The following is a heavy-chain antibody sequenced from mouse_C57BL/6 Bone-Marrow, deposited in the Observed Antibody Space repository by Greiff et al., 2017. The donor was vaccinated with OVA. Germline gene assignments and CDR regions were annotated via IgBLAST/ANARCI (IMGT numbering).Heavy chain of an antibody. V-gene: IGHV1-74*01. CDR3: AIDITTVVPYYFDD. J-gene: IGHJ2*01. Sequence: QVQLQQPGAELVKPGASVKVSCNASGYTFTSYWLHWVKRRPGQGLEWIGRFHPSDSDTNYNQKFKGKATLTVDTSSSPAYMQLSSLTSEDSAVYYCAIDITTVVPYYFDDWGQGTTLTVSS. CDR2: FHPSDSDT. D-gene: IGHD1-1*01. CDR1: GYTFTSYW.